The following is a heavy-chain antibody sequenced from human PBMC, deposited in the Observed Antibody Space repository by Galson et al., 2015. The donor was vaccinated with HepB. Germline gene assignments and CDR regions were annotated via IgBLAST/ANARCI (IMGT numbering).Heavy chain of an antibody. CDR2: INAGNGNT. J-gene: IGHJ4*02. V-gene: IGHV1-3*01. CDR3: ARARRYYDSSGYYFDY. D-gene: IGHD3-22*01. CDR1: GYTFTSYA. Sequence: SVKVSCKASGYTFTSYAMHWVRQAPGQRLEWMGWINAGNGNTKYSQRFQGRVTITRDTSASTAYMELSSLRSEDTAVYYCARARRYYDSSGYYFDYWGQGTLVTVSS.